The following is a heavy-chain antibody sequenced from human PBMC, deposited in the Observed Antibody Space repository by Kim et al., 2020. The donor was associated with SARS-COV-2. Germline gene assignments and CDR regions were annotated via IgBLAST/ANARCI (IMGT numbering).Heavy chain of an antibody. CDR2: IYYSGST. J-gene: IGHJ4*02. Sequence: SETLSLTCTVSGGSIISSSYYWGWICQPPGKGLEWIGSIYYSGSTYYNPSLKSRVTISVDTSKNQFSLKLSSVTAADTAVYYCARELANYYDSNYFGYWGQGTLVTVSS. V-gene: IGHV4-39*07. CDR1: GGSIISSSYY. D-gene: IGHD3-22*01. CDR3: ARELANYYDSNYFGY.